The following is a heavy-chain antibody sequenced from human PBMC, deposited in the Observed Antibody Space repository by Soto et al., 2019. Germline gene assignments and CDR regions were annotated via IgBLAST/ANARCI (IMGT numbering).Heavy chain of an antibody. D-gene: IGHD3-10*01. CDR1: GFTFGSHT. V-gene: IGHV3-64*04. CDR2: IGPNGNGA. Sequence: SGGSLRLSCSASGFTFGSHTVYWVRQAPGKGLEYVSAIGPNGNGAYYADSVKGRFTISRDNSKNTLYLQMSSLRAEDTAVYYCARDSGYGSGASVNHYLDYWGHGTLVTVSS. CDR3: ARDSGYGSGASVNHYLDY. J-gene: IGHJ4*01.